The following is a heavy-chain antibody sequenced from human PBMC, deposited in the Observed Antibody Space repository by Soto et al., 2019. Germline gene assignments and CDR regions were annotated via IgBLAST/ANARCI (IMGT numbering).Heavy chain of an antibody. D-gene: IGHD4-17*01. CDR2: ISGSGGPTT. CDR1: GFSFSSYA. V-gene: IGHV3-23*01. J-gene: IGHJ5*02. CDR3: AKDSRVSPPTVTTGGFNWFDP. Sequence: GGSLRLSCAASGFSFSSYAMSWVRQAPGKGLEWVSVISGSGGPTTYYADSVKGRFTISRDNSKNTLYLQMHSLRAEDTALYYCAKDSRVSPPTVTTGGFNWFDPWGQGTLVTVSS.